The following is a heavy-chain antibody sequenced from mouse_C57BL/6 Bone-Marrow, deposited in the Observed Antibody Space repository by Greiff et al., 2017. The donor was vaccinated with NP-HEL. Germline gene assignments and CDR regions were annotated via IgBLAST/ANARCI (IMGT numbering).Heavy chain of an antibody. V-gene: IGHV3-6*01. CDR2: LSYDGSN. Sequence: VQLKESGPGLVKPSQSLSLTCSVTGYSITSGYYWNWIRQFPGNKLAPPRHLSYDGSNNYNPSLKNRISITRDTSKNQFFLKLNSVTTEDTATYYCARDSYYYGSSYVGYWGQGTTLTVSS. J-gene: IGHJ2*01. CDR3: ARDSYYYGSSYVGY. D-gene: IGHD1-1*01. CDR1: GYSITSGYY.